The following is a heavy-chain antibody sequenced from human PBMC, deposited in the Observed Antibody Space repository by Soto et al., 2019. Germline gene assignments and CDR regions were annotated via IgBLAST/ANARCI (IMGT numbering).Heavy chain of an antibody. CDR2: ISWNSGSI. CDR3: AKGSLIVVVVAATPDAFDI. Sequence: EVQLVESGGGLVQPGRSLRLSCAASGFTFDDYAVHWVRQAPGKGLEWVSGISWNSGSIGYADSVKGRFTISRDNAKNSLYLQMNSLRAEDTALYYCAKGSLIVVVVAATPDAFDIWGQGTMVTVSS. D-gene: IGHD2-15*01. CDR1: GFTFDDYA. J-gene: IGHJ3*02. V-gene: IGHV3-9*01.